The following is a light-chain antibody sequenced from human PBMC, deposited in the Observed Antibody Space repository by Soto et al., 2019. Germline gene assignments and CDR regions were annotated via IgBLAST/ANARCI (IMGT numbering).Light chain of an antibody. CDR3: SSYSGTNYHYV. J-gene: IGLJ1*01. CDR1: SSDVGGYNY. CDR2: EVS. V-gene: IGLV2-8*01. Sequence: QSALTQPPSASGSFGQSVTISCTGTSSDVGGYNYVSWYQQHPGKAPKLMIYEVSERPSGVPDRFSDSKSGNTASLTVSGLQADDEADYYCSSYSGTNYHYVFGTGTQLTVL.